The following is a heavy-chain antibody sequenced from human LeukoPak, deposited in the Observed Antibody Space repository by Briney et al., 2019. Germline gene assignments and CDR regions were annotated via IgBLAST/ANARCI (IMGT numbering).Heavy chain of an antibody. V-gene: IGHV4-38-2*02. CDR2: IYHSGST. Sequence: SETLSLTCTVSGYSISSGYFWGWIRQPPGKGLEWIGSIYHSGSTYYNPSLKSRVTISLDTSRNQFSLKLNSVTAADTAVYYCAKSNGYGLIDIWGQGTMVTVSS. CDR3: AKSNGYGLIDI. J-gene: IGHJ3*02. CDR1: GYSISSGYF. D-gene: IGHD3-22*01.